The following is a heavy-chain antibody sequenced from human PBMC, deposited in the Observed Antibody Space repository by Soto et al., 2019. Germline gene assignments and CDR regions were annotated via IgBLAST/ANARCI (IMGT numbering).Heavy chain of an antibody. CDR3: AKDGXYYDSSGYYHYYYGMDV. D-gene: IGHD3-22*01. V-gene: IGHV3-30*18. J-gene: IGHJ6*02. CDR1: GFTFSSYG. Sequence: GGSLRLSCAASGFTFSSYGMHWVRQAPGKGLEWVAVISYDGSNKYYADSVKGRFTISRDNSKNTLYLQMNSLRAEDTAVYYCAKDGXYYDSSGYYHYYYGMDVWGQGTTVTVSS. CDR2: ISYDGSNK.